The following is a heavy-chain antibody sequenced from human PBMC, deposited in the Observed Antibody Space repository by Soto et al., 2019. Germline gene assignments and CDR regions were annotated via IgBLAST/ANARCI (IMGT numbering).Heavy chain of an antibody. CDR3: ARQVGKSSGLDY. CDR1: GGSISSSSYY. D-gene: IGHD3-22*01. CDR2: IYYSGSA. V-gene: IGHV4-39*01. J-gene: IGHJ4*02. Sequence: SETLSLTCTVSGGSISSSSYYWGWIRQPPGKGLEWIGSIYYSGSAYYNPSLKSRVTISVDTSKNQFSLKLSSVTAADTAVYYCARQVGKSSGLDYWGQGTLVTVSS.